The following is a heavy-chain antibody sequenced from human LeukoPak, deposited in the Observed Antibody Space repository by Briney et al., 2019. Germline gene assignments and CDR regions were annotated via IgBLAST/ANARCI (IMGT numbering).Heavy chain of an antibody. J-gene: IGHJ4*02. CDR1: GYTFTGYY. Sequence: GASVKVSCKASGYTFTGYYMHWVRQAPGQGLEWMGWINPNSGGTNYAQKSQGWVTMTRDTSISTAYMELSRLRSDDTAVYYCARAQPIRKGIIGFDYWGQGTLVTVSS. CDR2: INPNSGGT. CDR3: ARAQPIRKGIIGFDY. V-gene: IGHV1-2*04. D-gene: IGHD3-3*02.